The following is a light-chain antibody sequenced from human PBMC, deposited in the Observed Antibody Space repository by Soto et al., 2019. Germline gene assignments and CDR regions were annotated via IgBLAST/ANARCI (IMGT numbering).Light chain of an antibody. CDR3: SSYTSGTTFYV. J-gene: IGLJ1*01. Sequence: QSALTQPASVSGSPGQSITISCTGTSSDVGSYNYVSWYQQHPGKAPKLMIYEVSNRPSGASDRFSGSKSGNTASLTISGLQPEDEADYYCSSYTSGTTFYVFGTGTKLTVL. CDR1: SSDVGSYNY. CDR2: EVS. V-gene: IGLV2-14*01.